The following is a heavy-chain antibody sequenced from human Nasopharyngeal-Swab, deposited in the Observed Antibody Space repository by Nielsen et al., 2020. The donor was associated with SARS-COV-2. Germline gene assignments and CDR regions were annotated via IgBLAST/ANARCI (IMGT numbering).Heavy chain of an antibody. Sequence: GESLKISCAASGFTFSSYSMNWVRQAPGKGLEWVSSISSSSSYIYYADSVKGRFTISRDNAKNSLYLQMNSLRAEDTAVYYCARDYYGSGSYLYYYYGMDVWGQGTTVPSP. D-gene: IGHD3-10*01. V-gene: IGHV3-21*01. CDR1: GFTFSSYS. CDR3: ARDYYGSGSYLYYYYGMDV. CDR2: ISSSSSYI. J-gene: IGHJ6*02.